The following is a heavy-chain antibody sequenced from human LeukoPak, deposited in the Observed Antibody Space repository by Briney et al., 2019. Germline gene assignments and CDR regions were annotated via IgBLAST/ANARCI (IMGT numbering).Heavy chain of an antibody. Sequence: SETLSLTCTVSGGSVSSYYWSWIRRPPGRGLEWIAYLSHSGSSDSNPSLKSRVTISVDTSKNRVSLRLSSVTAADTAVYYCARGQSGYTYGYHFDYWGQGTLVTVSS. CDR3: ARGQSGYTYGYHFDY. J-gene: IGHJ4*02. CDR2: LSHSGSS. CDR1: GGSVSSYY. V-gene: IGHV4-59*02. D-gene: IGHD5-18*01.